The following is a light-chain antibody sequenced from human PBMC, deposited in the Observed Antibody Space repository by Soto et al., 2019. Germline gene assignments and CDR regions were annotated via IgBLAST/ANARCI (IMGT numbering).Light chain of an antibody. V-gene: IGKV3-11*01. J-gene: IGKJ4*01. CDR2: DAS. CDR3: QEYNSAPHT. CDR1: QNVTSY. Sequence: EVVFTQSPGTLSLSPGERATLSCRASQNVTSYLAWYQQKPGQAPRLLIHDASNRATGVPARFSGGGSGTEFTLTISSLQPEDVATYYCQEYNSAPHTVGGGTKV.